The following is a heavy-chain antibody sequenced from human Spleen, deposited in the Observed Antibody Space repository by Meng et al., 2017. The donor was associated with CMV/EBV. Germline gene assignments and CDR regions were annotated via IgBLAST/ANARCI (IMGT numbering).Heavy chain of an antibody. J-gene: IGHJ4*02. CDR2: INPSGGST. V-gene: IGHV1-46*01. CDR1: GYTFTSYY. Sequence: ASVKVSCKASGYTFTSYYMHWVRQAPGQGLEWMGIINPSGGSTTYAQRFQGRVTMTRDTSTSTVYMELSSLISGDTAVYYCARGGVILSRSYYFDFWGQGTLVTVSS. CDR3: ARGGVILSRSYYFDF. D-gene: IGHD2-8*01.